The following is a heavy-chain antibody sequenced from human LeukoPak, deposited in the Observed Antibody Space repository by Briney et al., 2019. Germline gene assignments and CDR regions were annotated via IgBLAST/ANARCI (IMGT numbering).Heavy chain of an antibody. CDR1: GFTFSSYA. Sequence: GGSLRLSCAASGFTFSSYAMSWVRQAPEKGLEWVATISGSGGGTYYADSVRGRFTISRDDSENTLYLQMNSLRAEDTAVYYCAKDHIYDILTGYRNFFDYWGQGTLVTVSS. CDR3: AKDHIYDILTGYRNFFDY. V-gene: IGHV3-23*01. D-gene: IGHD3-9*01. CDR2: ISGSGGGT. J-gene: IGHJ4*02.